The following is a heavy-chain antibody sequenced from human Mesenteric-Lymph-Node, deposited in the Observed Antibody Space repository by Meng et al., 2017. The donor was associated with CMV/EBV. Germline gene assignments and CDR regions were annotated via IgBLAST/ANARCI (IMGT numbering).Heavy chain of an antibody. D-gene: IGHD4-17*01. CDR3: ARGDRGTDYGDYYFDY. CDR1: GGSVSSGSQY. V-gene: IGHV4-61*01. J-gene: IGHJ4*02. Sequence: SETLSLTCTVSGGSVSSGSQYWSWIRQPPGKGLEWIGYIHNSGSTDYNPSLKSRVTISVDTSKNQFSLKMSSVTAADTAVYYCARGDRGTDYGDYYFDYWGQGTLVTVSS. CDR2: IHNSGST.